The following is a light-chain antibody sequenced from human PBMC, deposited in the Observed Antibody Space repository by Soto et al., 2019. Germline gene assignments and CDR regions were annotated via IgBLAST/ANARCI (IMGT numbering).Light chain of an antibody. Sequence: DIVMTQSPDSLPVSLGERATINCKSSQSVLHTSNNKNYLAWSQQKPGQPPRLLIYWASTRGSGVPDRFSGSGSGSDFTLTISSLQAEDVAVYSCQQYYSAPWTFGQGTRVEIK. CDR1: QSVLHTSNNKNY. CDR2: WAS. J-gene: IGKJ1*01. CDR3: QQYYSAPWT. V-gene: IGKV4-1*01.